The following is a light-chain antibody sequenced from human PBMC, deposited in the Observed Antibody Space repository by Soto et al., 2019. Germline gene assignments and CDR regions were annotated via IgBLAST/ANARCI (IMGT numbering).Light chain of an antibody. J-gene: IGKJ3*01. Sequence: DIQMTQSPSSLSASVRDRVTITCRASQTISRYLNWYRQKPGKAPNLLIYAASTLQTGVPSRFSGSGSGTDFTLTITSLQPEDFATYYCQQSYSIPFTFGPGTKVNIQ. CDR2: AAS. CDR3: QQSYSIPFT. CDR1: QTISRY. V-gene: IGKV1-39*01.